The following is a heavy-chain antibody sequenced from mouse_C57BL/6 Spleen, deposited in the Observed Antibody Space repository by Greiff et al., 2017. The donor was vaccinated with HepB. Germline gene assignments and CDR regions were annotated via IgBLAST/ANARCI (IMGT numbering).Heavy chain of an antibody. D-gene: IGHD2-4*01. CDR3: ARAGGDYDPYAMDY. CDR1: GYSITSGYY. V-gene: IGHV3-6*01. Sequence: VQLKESGPGLVKPSQSLSLTCSVTGYSITSGYYWNWIRQFPGNKLEWMGYISYDGSNNYNPSLKNRISITRDTSKNQFFLKLNSVTTEDTATYYCARAGGDYDPYAMDYWGQGTSVTVSS. J-gene: IGHJ4*01. CDR2: ISYDGSN.